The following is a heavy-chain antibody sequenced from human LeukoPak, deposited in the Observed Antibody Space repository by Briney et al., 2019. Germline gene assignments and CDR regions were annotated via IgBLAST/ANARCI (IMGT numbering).Heavy chain of an antibody. D-gene: IGHD3-22*01. CDR1: GFTFSSYG. V-gene: IGHV3-23*01. CDR3: AKDYYYDSSGYSFDY. J-gene: IGHJ4*02. Sequence: PGGSLRLSCAASGFTFSSYGMSWVRPAPRKGLEWVSAISGSGGSTYYADSVKGRFTISRDNSKNTLYLQMNSLRAEDTAVYYCAKDYYYDSSGYSFDYWGQGTLVTVSS. CDR2: ISGSGGST.